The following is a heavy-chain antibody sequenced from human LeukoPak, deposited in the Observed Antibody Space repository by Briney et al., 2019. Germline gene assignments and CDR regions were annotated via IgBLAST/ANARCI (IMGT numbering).Heavy chain of an antibody. CDR2: ISGSGGST. Sequence: PGGSLRLSCAASGFTFSSYAMSWVRQAPGKGLEWVSAISGSGGSTYYADSVKGRFTISRDNSKNTLYLQMNSLRAEGTAVYYCAKNRGITMVRGVIDYWGQGTLVTVSS. CDR1: GFTFSSYA. CDR3: AKNRGITMVRGVIDY. V-gene: IGHV3-23*01. D-gene: IGHD3-10*01. J-gene: IGHJ4*02.